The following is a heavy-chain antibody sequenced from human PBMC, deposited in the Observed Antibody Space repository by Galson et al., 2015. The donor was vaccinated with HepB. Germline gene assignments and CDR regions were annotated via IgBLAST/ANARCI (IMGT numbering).Heavy chain of an antibody. CDR3: AKHAGDQWFFDL. V-gene: IGHV3-23*01. CDR2: ISGSGGST. CDR1: GFTFSSYA. J-gene: IGHJ2*01. D-gene: IGHD3-10*01. Sequence: SLRLSCAASGFTFSSYAMSWVRQAPGEGLEWVSGISGSGGSTYHADSVKGRFTISRDRSKNTVYLQMNSLRVEDTAVYYCAKHAGDQWFFDLWGRGSLVTVSS.